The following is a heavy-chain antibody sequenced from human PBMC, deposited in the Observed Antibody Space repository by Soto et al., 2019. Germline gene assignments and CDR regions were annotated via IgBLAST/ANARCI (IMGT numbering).Heavy chain of an antibody. CDR1: GYSFTSYW. D-gene: IGHD1-20*01. J-gene: IGHJ5*02. CDR3: ARHQDNWNPLAALDYNCFDP. Sequence: GESLKISCKGSGYSFTSYWISWVRQMPGKGLEWMGRIDPSDSYTNYSPSFQGHVTISADKSISTAYLQWSSLKASDTAMYYCARHQDNWNPLAALDYNCFDPWGQGTLVTVSS. CDR2: IDPSDSYT. V-gene: IGHV5-10-1*01.